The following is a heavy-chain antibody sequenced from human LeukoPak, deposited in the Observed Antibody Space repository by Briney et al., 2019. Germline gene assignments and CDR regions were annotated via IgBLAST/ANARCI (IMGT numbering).Heavy chain of an antibody. CDR3: ARVGAAYPNPFDY. D-gene: IGHD2-15*01. CDR1: GGSISSNNW. J-gene: IGHJ4*02. CDR2: IYHSGSP. Sequence: MSSETLSLTCAVSGGSISSNNWWGWVRQPPGKGLEWIGEIYHSGSPNYNPSLKSRVTISVDKSKNQFSLKLSSVTAADTAVYYCARVGAAYPNPFDYWGQGTLVTVSS. V-gene: IGHV4-4*02.